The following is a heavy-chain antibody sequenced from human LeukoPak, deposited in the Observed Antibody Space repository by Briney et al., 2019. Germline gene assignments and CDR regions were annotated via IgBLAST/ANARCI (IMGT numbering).Heavy chain of an antibody. D-gene: IGHD5-12*01. Sequence: GGSLRLSCAASGFTFSSYAMHWVRQAPGKGLEWVAVISYDGSNKYYADSVKGRFTISRDNSKNTLYLQMNSLRAEDTAVYFCAKDLSAGYSGYGGYFDYWGQGTLVTVSS. V-gene: IGHV3-30-3*01. CDR1: GFTFSSYA. CDR2: ISYDGSNK. CDR3: AKDLSAGYSGYGGYFDY. J-gene: IGHJ4*02.